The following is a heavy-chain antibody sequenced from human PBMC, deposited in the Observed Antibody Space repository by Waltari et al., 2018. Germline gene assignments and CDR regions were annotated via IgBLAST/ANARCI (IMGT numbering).Heavy chain of an antibody. CDR1: GGSFSTYA. CDR3: ARGGLYGQQLLESAFEI. D-gene: IGHD6-13*01. CDR2: IIPMFGTA. J-gene: IGHJ3*02. Sequence: QVQLVQSGAELKKPGTSVKVSCKASGGSFSTYAITWVRPAPGQGLGWMGGIIPMFGTANYAQKIQDRVTIITDESMTTAYMELSSLTSEDTAVYYCARGGLYGQQLLESAFEIWGQGTKVTVSS. V-gene: IGHV1-69*05.